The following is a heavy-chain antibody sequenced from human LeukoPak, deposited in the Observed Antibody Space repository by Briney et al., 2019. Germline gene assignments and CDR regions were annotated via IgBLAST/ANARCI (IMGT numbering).Heavy chain of an antibody. J-gene: IGHJ4*02. CDR3: ARVVVDSSGWYHFDY. V-gene: IGHV1-46*01. CDR1: GYTFTTYY. CDR2: INPSDGST. D-gene: IGHD6-19*01. Sequence: ASVKVSCKASGYTFTTYYMHWVRQAPGQGLEWMAKINPSDGSTNYAQKFQGRVTMTGDTSTSTVYMELSSLRSEDTAVYYCARVVVDSSGWYHFDYWGQGTLVTVSS.